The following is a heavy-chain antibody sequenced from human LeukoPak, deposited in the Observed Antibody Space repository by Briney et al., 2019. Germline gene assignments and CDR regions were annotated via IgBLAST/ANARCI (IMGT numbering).Heavy chain of an antibody. CDR3: ARDFRPYYGSGSYSLLFHTYYYYYYMDV. D-gene: IGHD3-10*01. CDR2: IYYSGST. Sequence: PSETLSLTCTVSGGSISSSSYYWGWIRQPPGKGLEWIGSIYYSGSTYYNPSLKSRVTISVDTSKNQFSLKLSSVTAADTAVYYCARDFRPYYGSGSYSLLFHTYYYYYYMDVWGKGTTVTVSS. V-gene: IGHV4-39*07. CDR1: GGSISSSSYY. J-gene: IGHJ6*03.